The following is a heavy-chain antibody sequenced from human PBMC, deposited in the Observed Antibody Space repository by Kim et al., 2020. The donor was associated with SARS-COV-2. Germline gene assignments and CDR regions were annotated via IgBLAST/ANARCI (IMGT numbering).Heavy chain of an antibody. CDR2: IYPDDSDT. J-gene: IGHJ5*02. V-gene: IGHV5-51*01. CDR1: GYSFTNYW. Sequence: GESLKISCKGSGYSFTNYWIGWVRQMPGEGLEWMGIIYPDDSDTRYSPSFQGQVTLSVDRSINTAYLQWSSLKASDTAMYYCARAPVSSIGRWFDPWGQG. D-gene: IGHD2-8*01. CDR3: ARAPVSSIGRWFDP.